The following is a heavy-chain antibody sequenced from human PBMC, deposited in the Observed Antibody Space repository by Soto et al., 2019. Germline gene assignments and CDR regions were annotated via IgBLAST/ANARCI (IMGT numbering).Heavy chain of an antibody. CDR2: ISGSGGST. V-gene: IGHV3-23*01. CDR1: GHTFHNYA. CDR3: AKVTRGIGVEPAALK. Sequence: EVQLLESGGGLEQPGGSLRLSCVGSGHTFHNYAMTWVRQAPGKGLEWVSGISGSGGSTYYADSVRGRFTISRVDSKNTLYLQMSRLRAEDTAVYYCAKVTRGIGVEPAALKWDQGNLVTVSS. J-gene: IGHJ4*02. D-gene: IGHD2-2*01.